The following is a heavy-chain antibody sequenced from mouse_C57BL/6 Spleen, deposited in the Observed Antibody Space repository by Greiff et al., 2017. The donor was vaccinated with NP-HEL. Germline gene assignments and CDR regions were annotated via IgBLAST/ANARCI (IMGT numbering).Heavy chain of an antibody. D-gene: IGHD2-5*01. Sequence: QVQLQQPGAELVRPGSSVKLSCKASGYTFTSYWMDWVKQRPGQGLDWIGNIYPSDSETHYNQKFKDKATLTVDKSSSTAYMQLSSLTSEDSAVYYCARAYYSNYDYAMDYWGQGTSVTVSS. V-gene: IGHV1-61*01. CDR1: GYTFTSYW. CDR2: IYPSDSET. J-gene: IGHJ4*01. CDR3: ARAYYSNYDYAMDY.